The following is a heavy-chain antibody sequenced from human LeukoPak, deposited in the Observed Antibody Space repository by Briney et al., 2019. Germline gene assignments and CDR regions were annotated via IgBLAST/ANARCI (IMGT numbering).Heavy chain of an antibody. CDR3: AMGRGVAAIFDY. V-gene: IGHV4-59*11. CDR2: IYYSGST. D-gene: IGHD6-13*01. Sequence: TPETLCLTCTDPRGSISSHYWCWIRQPPRKGLEWIGYIYYSGSTNYNPSLKSRVTISVDTSKNQFSLKLRSVTAADTAVYYCAMGRGVAAIFDYWGQGTLVTVSS. J-gene: IGHJ4*02. CDR1: RGSISSHY.